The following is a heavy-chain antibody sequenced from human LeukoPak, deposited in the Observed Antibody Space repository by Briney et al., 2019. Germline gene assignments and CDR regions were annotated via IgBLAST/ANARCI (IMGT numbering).Heavy chain of an antibody. V-gene: IGHV3-49*04. D-gene: IGHD6-19*01. J-gene: IGHJ4*02. CDR2: IRSKAYGGTT. CDR3: SRTYSSGGRGLDY. Sequence: GRSLRLSCTASGITFGDFAMSWVRQAPGKGLEWVGFIRSKAYGGTTEYAASVKGRFTISRDDSKSIAYLQMNSLKTEDTAVYYCSRTYSSGGRGLDYWGQGTLVTVSS. CDR1: GITFGDFA.